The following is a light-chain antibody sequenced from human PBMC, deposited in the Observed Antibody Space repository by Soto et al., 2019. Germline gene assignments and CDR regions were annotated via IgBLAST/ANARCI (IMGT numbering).Light chain of an antibody. CDR1: SSNIGSHY. J-gene: IGLJ2*01. CDR3: AAWDDSLSGPV. CDR2: RNN. V-gene: IGLV1-47*01. Sequence: QSVLTRPPSASGTPGQRVTISCSGSSSNIGSHYVFWYQQLPGTAPKLLIYRNNQRPSGVPDRFSGSKSGTSASLAISGLRSEDEADYYCAAWDDSLSGPVFGGGTKLTVL.